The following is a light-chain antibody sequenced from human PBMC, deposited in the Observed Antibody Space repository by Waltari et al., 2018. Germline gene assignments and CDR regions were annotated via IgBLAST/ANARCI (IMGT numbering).Light chain of an antibody. CDR2: AAS. V-gene: IGKV1-39*01. J-gene: IGKJ5*01. Sequence: DIQMTQSPSSLSASVGDRVTITCRASQSISRYLNWYQQKPGKAPKVLIYAASTLQSGVPSRFSGSGSGTDFTLTINNLQPEDFAAYYCQQSYSNNTFGQGTRLEIK. CDR3: QQSYSNNT. CDR1: QSISRY.